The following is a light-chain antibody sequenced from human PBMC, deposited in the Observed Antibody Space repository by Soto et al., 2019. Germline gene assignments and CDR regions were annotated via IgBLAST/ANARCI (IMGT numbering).Light chain of an antibody. CDR1: QTVSSNY. CDR2: GTS. J-gene: IGKJ5*01. Sequence: EIVMTQSPATLSVSPGERATLSCRASQTVSSNYLAWCQQKPGQAPRLLIYGTSSRATGIPDRFSGSGSGTDFTLTISRLEPEDFAVYYCQQYGNSPITFGQGTRLEIK. V-gene: IGKV3-20*01. CDR3: QQYGNSPIT.